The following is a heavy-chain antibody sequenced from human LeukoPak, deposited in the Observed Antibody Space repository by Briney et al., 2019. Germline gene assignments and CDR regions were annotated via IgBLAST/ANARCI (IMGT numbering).Heavy chain of an antibody. D-gene: IGHD3-22*01. CDR1: GYTFTGYY. J-gene: IGHJ4*02. Sequence: ASVKVSCKASGYTFTGYYMHWVRQAPGQGLEWMGRINPNSGGTNYAQKFQGRVTMTRDTSISTAYMELSRLRSDDTAVYYCARHMGPYYYDSSGVDYWGQGTLVTVSS. V-gene: IGHV1-2*06. CDR2: INPNSGGT. CDR3: ARHMGPYYYDSSGVDY.